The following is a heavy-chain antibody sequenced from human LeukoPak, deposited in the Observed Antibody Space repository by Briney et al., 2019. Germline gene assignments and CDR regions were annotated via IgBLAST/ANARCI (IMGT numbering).Heavy chain of an antibody. V-gene: IGHV3-33*01. CDR1: GFTFSSYG. CDR2: IWYDGSNK. CDR3: ARAALRFLEQWFDP. Sequence: PGGSLRLSCAASGFTFSSYGMHWVRQAPGKGLEWVAVIWYDGSNKYYADSVKGRFTISRDNSKNTLYLQMNSLRAEDTAVYYCARAALRFLEQWFDPWGQGTLVTVS. J-gene: IGHJ5*02. D-gene: IGHD3-3*01.